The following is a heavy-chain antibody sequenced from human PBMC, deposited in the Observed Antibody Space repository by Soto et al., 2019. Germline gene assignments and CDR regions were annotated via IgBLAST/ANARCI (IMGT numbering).Heavy chain of an antibody. CDR1: GFTFSSYS. J-gene: IGHJ5*02. D-gene: IGHD6-13*01. V-gene: IGHV3-48*01. CDR2: IRSSSSTI. Sequence: EVQLVESGGGLVQPGGSLRLSCAASGFTFSSYSMNWVRQAPGKGLEWVSYIRSSSSTIYYADSVKGRFTISRDNAKNSLYLQMNGLRAEDTAVYYCARHPERIAEIGWFDPWGQGTLVSVSS. CDR3: ARHPERIAEIGWFDP.